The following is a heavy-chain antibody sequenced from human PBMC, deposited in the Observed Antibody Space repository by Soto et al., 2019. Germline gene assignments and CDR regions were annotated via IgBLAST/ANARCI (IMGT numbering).Heavy chain of an antibody. CDR2: INPNSGGT. CDR3: ARDASGSYGWKDFDY. Sequence: ASVKVSCKASGYTFTGYYMRWVRQAPGQGLEWMGWINPNSGGTNYAQKFQGRVTMTRDTSISTAYMELSRLRSDDTAVYYCARDASGSYGWKDFDYWGKGTLVTVSS. D-gene: IGHD1-26*01. V-gene: IGHV1-2*02. CDR1: GYTFTGYY. J-gene: IGHJ4*02.